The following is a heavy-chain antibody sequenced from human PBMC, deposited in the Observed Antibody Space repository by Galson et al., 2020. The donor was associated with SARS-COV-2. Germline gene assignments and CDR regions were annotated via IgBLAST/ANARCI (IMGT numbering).Heavy chain of an antibody. Sequence: GGSLRLSCAASGFTFSSYAMHWVRQAPGKGLEWVAVISYDGSNKYYADSVKGRFTISRDNSKNTLYLQMNSLRAKDTAVYYCATWTLGYCSSTSCYGYYYYYGMDVWGQGTTVTVSS. CDR3: ATWTLGYCSSTSCYGYYYYYGMDV. CDR2: ISYDGSNK. CDR1: GFTFSSYA. D-gene: IGHD2-2*01. V-gene: IGHV3-30-3*01. J-gene: IGHJ6*02.